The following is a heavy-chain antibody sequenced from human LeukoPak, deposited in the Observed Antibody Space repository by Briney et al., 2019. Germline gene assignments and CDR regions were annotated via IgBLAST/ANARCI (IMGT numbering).Heavy chain of an antibody. CDR1: GGSISSGDYY. D-gene: IGHD3-10*01. CDR3: ARVMVTMVRGVIIRPYGMDV. J-gene: IGHJ6*02. V-gene: IGHV4-39*07. Sequence: PSETLSLTCTVSGGSISSGDYYWSWIRQPPGMGLEWIGEINHSGSTNDNPSLKSRVTISVDTSKNQISLKLSSVTAADTAVYYCARVMVTMVRGVIIRPYGMDVWGQGTTVTVSS. CDR2: INHSGST.